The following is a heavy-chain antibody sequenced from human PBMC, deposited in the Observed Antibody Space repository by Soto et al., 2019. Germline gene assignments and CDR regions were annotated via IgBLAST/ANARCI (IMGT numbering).Heavy chain of an antibody. Sequence: PSETLSLTCTVSGGSISSSSYYWGWIRQPPGKGLEWIGSIYYSGSTYYNPSLKSRVTISVDTSKNQFSLKLSSVTAADTAVYYCARRRYKSGYDSWGQGTLVTVSS. V-gene: IGHV4-39*01. D-gene: IGHD5-12*01. CDR1: GGSISSSSYY. CDR3: ARRRYKSGYDS. CDR2: IYYSGST. J-gene: IGHJ4*02.